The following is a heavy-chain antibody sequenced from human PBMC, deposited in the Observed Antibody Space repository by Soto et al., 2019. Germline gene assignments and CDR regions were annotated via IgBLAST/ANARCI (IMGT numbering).Heavy chain of an antibody. J-gene: IGHJ6*02. CDR3: AGRINYYDSSGYTYYGMDV. Sequence: GESLKISCKGSGYSFTSYWIGWVRQMPGKGLEWMGIIYPGDSDTRYSPSFQGQVTISADKSISTAYLQWSSLKASDTAMYYCAGRINYYDSSGYTYYGMDVWGQGTTVTVSS. V-gene: IGHV5-51*01. CDR2: IYPGDSDT. D-gene: IGHD3-22*01. CDR1: GYSFTSYW.